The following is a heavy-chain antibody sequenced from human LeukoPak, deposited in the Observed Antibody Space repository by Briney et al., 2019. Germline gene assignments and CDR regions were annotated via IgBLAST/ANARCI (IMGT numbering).Heavy chain of an antibody. V-gene: IGHV4-39*07. J-gene: IGHJ4*02. D-gene: IGHD5-12*01. CDR3: ARVSKVATNIDV. CDR2: IYYSGST. Sequence: NPSETLSLTCSVSGDSISSSSSYWGWIRQPPWKGLEWIGSIYYSGSTYYNPSLKSRVTISVDTSKNQFSLKLSSVTAADTAVYYCARVSKVATNIDVWGQGTLVTVSS. CDR1: GDSISSSSSY.